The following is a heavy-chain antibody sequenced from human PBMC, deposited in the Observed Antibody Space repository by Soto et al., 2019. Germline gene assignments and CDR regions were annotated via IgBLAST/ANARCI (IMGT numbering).Heavy chain of an antibody. CDR2: ISAYNGNT. J-gene: IGHJ5*02. CDR3: ARDFLPPPSPNWFDP. CDR1: GYTFTSYG. D-gene: IGHD3-3*01. Sequence: ASVKVSCKASGYTFTSYGISWVRQAPGQGLEWMGWISAYNGNTNYAQKLQGRVTMTTDTSTSTAYMELRSLRSDDTAVYYCARDFLPPPSPNWFDPGGQETLVTVSS. V-gene: IGHV1-18*01.